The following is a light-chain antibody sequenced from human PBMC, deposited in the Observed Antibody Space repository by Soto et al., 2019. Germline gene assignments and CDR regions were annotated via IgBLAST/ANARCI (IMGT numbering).Light chain of an antibody. CDR2: GNS. V-gene: IGLV1-40*01. CDR1: SSNIGAGYD. CDR3: QSYGSSLTGVV. Sequence: QSVLTQPPSVSGAPGQRVTISCTRSSSNIGAGYDVHWYQQLPGTAPKLLIYGNSNRPSGVPDRFSGSKSGTSASLAITGLQAGDEADYYCQSYGSSLTGVVFCGGSELTVL. J-gene: IGLJ2*01.